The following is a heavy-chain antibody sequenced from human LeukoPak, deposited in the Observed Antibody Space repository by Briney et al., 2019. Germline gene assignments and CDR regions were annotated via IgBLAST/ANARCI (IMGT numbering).Heavy chain of an antibody. J-gene: IGHJ5*02. CDR1: GGSISSYY. D-gene: IGHD1-1*01. CDR3: AREGTAGTNLNWFDP. V-gene: IGHV4-59*01. CDR2: LSYSGST. Sequence: SDTVSLIGIGYGGSISSYYWIWIPHPPGKGLESIGYLSYSGSTNIDPSLKRRVTISVDTSKTQFSLKLSSVTAADTAVYYCAREGTAGTNLNWFDPWGQGTLVTVSS.